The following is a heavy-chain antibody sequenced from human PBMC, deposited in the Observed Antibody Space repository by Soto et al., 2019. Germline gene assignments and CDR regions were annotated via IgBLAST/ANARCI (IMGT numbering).Heavy chain of an antibody. D-gene: IGHD6-6*01. CDR1: GASMTSGGYY. CDR3: ARDRHNNFFDP. J-gene: IGHJ5*02. CDR2: IYYSGST. V-gene: IGHV4-31*03. Sequence: SETLSLTCTVSGASMTSGGYYWTWIRQSPGKGLEWIGYIYYSGSTYYNPSLESRVAISLDTSRSQFSLPLPSVTAADTAIYYCARDRHNNFFDPWGQGTLVTVS.